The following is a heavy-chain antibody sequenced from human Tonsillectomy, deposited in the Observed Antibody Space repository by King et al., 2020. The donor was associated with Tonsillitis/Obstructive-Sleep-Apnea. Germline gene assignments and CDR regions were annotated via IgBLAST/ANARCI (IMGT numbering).Heavy chain of an antibody. J-gene: IGHJ3*02. Sequence: VQLQESGPGLVKPSQTLSLTCTVSGGSISSGGYYWSWIRQHPGKGLEWIGYIYYSGSTYYNPSLKSRVTISVDTSKNQFSLKLSSVTAADTAVYYCARDVLPYCSSTSPAICDAFDIWGQGTMVTVSS. CDR1: GGSISSGGYY. CDR2: IYYSGST. D-gene: IGHD2-2*01. CDR3: ARDVLPYCSSTSPAICDAFDI. V-gene: IGHV4-31*03.